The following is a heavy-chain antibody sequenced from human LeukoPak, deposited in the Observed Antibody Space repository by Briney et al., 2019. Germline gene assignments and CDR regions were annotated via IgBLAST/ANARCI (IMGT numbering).Heavy chain of an antibody. CDR3: ARHAAAIGRGDALDI. CDR1: GGSISSCSYY. D-gene: IGHD2-15*01. Sequence: SETLSLTCTVSGGSISSCSYYWGWLRQPPGKGLVWLGSIYYSGSTYYNPSLKSRVTISVDTSKNQFSLKLSSVTAADTAVYYCARHAAAIGRGDALDIWGQGTMFTVSS. V-gene: IGHV4-39*01. J-gene: IGHJ3*02. CDR2: IYYSGST.